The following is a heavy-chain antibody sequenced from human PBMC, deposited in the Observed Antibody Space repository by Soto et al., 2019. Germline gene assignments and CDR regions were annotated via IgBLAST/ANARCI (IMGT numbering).Heavy chain of an antibody. CDR3: ARDPSSSWPRSYMDV. CDR1: SGSISSSNW. J-gene: IGHJ6*03. CDR2: IYHSGST. D-gene: IGHD6-13*01. V-gene: IGHV4-4*02. Sequence: QVQLQESGPGLVKPSGTLSLTCAVSSGSISSSNWWSWVRQPPGKGLEWIGEIYHSGSTNYNPSLKSRVTISVDKSKNQSPLKLSSVTAADTAVYYCARDPSSSWPRSYMDVWGKGTTVTVSS.